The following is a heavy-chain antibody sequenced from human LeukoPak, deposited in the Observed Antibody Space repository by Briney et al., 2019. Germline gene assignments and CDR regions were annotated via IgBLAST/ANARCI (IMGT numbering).Heavy chain of an antibody. D-gene: IGHD1-26*01. V-gene: IGHV3-30*02. J-gene: IGHJ4*02. Sequence: GGSLRLSCAASGFTFDDYAMHWVRQAPGKGLEWVAFIRYDGSNKYYADSVKGRFTISRDNSKNTLYLQMNSLRAEDTAVYYCAISIVGAHGHWGQGTLVTVSS. CDR3: AISIVGAHGH. CDR2: IRYDGSNK. CDR1: GFTFDDYA.